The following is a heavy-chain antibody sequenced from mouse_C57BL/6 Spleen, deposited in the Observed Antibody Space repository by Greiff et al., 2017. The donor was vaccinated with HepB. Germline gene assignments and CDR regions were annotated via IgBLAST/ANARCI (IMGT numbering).Heavy chain of an antibody. Sequence: EVQLQESGGGLVQPGGSLSLSCAASGFTFTDYYMSWVRQPPGKALEWLGFIRNKANGYTTEYSASVKGRFTISRDNSQSILYLQMNALRAEDSATYYCARWGRYYGSYWYFDVWGTGTTVTVSS. CDR1: GFTFTDYY. CDR3: ARWGRYYGSYWYFDV. CDR2: IRNKANGYTT. J-gene: IGHJ1*03. D-gene: IGHD1-1*01. V-gene: IGHV7-3*01.